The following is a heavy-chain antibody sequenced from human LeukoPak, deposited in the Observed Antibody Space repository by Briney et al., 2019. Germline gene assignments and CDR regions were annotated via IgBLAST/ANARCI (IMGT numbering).Heavy chain of an antibody. J-gene: IGHJ4*02. CDR2: IKQDGSEK. CDR3: ARDGYGSEFDY. D-gene: IGHD3-10*01. Sequence: GGSLRLSCAASGFTFSSYWMSWVRQAPGKGLEWVANIKQDGSEKYYVDSMKGRFTISSDNSKNTLYLQMNSLRAEDTAVYYCARDGYGSEFDYWGQGTLVTVSS. V-gene: IGHV3-7*03. CDR1: GFTFSSYW.